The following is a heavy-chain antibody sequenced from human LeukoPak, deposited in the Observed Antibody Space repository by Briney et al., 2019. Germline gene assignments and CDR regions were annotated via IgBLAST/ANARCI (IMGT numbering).Heavy chain of an antibody. D-gene: IGHD6-19*01. CDR2: IGSGGDT. CDR1: GFSFSSYD. J-gene: IGHJ4*02. V-gene: IGHV3-13*01. CDR3: ARAVAGTDEIDS. Sequence: PGGSLRLSCAGSGFSFSSYDMLWVRHATGKGLEWVSAIGSGGDTYYAGSVKGRFTISRESAKNSFYLQMNSLSAGDTAVYFYARAVAGTDEIDSWGQGTLVTVSS.